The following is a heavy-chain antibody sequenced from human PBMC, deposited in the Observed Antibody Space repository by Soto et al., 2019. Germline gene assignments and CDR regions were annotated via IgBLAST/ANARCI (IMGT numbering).Heavy chain of an antibody. V-gene: IGHV1-69*13. D-gene: IGHD1-26*01. Sequence: ASVKVSCKASGGTFSSYAISWVRQAPGQGLEWMGGIIPIFGTANYAQKSQGRVTITADESTSTAYMELSSLRSEDTAVYYCAREVGATLNWFDPWGQGTLVTVSS. CDR1: GGTFSSYA. CDR3: AREVGATLNWFDP. CDR2: IIPIFGTA. J-gene: IGHJ5*02.